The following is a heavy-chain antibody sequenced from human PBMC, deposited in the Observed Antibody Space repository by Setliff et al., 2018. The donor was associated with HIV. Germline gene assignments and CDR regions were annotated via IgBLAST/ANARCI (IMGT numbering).Heavy chain of an antibody. CDR2: IHPVDSDT. CDR3: ARSDSANWYVDY. Sequence: PGESLKISCKGSGYSFTSNWIGWVRQMPGKGLEWMWIIHPVDSDTRYSPSFQGQVTISADKSISTAYLQWSSLKASDTAMYYCARSDSANWYVDYWGQGTLVTVSS. D-gene: IGHD1-1*01. V-gene: IGHV5-51*01. J-gene: IGHJ4*02. CDR1: GYSFTSNW.